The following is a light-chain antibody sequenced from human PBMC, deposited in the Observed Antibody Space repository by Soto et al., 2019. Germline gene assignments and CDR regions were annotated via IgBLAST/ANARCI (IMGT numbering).Light chain of an antibody. CDR1: STDIGYYDL. V-gene: IGLV2-23*01. CDR2: EDS. J-gene: IGLJ1*01. Sequence: QSALTQPASVSGSPVQSITISCTGASTDIGYYDLVSWYQQHPGKAPKLMIYEDSKRPSGVSNRFSGSKSGNTASLTISGLQAEDEADYYCCSYARSSTYVFGTGTKVTVL. CDR3: CSYARSSTYV.